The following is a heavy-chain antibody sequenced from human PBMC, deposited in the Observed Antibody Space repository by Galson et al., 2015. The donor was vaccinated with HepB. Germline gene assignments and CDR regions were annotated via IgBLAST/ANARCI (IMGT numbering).Heavy chain of an antibody. CDR3: AGGDGANREFHC. D-gene: IGHD4/OR15-4a*01. CDR1: GDSVSRNNAA. V-gene: IGHV6-1*01. Sequence: CAISGDSVSRNNAAWNWIRQSPSRGLEGLGRPYYRSKGYNDYAVSGKSRMTINPDTSKNQFSLQLNSVPREDTAVYYFAGGDGANREFHCWGQGPLVTVSS. CDR2: PYYRSKGYN. J-gene: IGHJ4*02.